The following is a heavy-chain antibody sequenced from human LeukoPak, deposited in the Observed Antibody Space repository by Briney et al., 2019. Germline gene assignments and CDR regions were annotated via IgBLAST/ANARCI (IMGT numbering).Heavy chain of an antibody. CDR3: ARDLGGRRDGYNADY. D-gene: IGHD5-24*01. J-gene: IGHJ4*02. Sequence: GGSLRLSCAASGFTFSSYSMNWVRQAPGKGLEWVSSISSSSSYIYYADSVKGRFTISRDNAKNSLYLQMNSLRAEDTAVYYCARDLGGRRDGYNADYWGQGTLVTVSS. V-gene: IGHV3-21*01. CDR1: GFTFSSYS. CDR2: ISSSSSYI.